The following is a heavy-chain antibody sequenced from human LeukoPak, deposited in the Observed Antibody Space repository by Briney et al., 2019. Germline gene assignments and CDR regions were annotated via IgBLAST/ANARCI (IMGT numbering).Heavy chain of an antibody. Sequence: GASVKVSCKASGYTFTSYGISWVRQAPGQGLEWMGWISAYNGNTNYAQKLQGRVTMITDTSTSTAYMELRSLRSDDTAVYYCARDLNWWDIAVAGILAYWGQGTLVTASS. D-gene: IGHD6-19*01. CDR3: ARDLNWWDIAVAGILAY. J-gene: IGHJ4*02. CDR2: ISAYNGNT. CDR1: GYTFTSYG. V-gene: IGHV1-18*01.